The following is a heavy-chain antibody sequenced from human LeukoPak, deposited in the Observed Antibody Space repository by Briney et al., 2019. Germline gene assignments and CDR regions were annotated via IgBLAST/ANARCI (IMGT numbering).Heavy chain of an antibody. J-gene: IGHJ1*01. Sequence: SETLSLTCTVSGGSISSSSYYWGWIRQPPGKGLEWIGSFSYTGSTYYNPSLKSRVTISVDTSKNQCSLNLSSVTAADTAVYYCARGPYAGNSRAVYFHHWGQGTLVTVSS. CDR2: FSYTGST. D-gene: IGHD6-13*01. V-gene: IGHV4-39*01. CDR3: ARGPYAGNSRAVYFHH. CDR1: GGSISSSSYY.